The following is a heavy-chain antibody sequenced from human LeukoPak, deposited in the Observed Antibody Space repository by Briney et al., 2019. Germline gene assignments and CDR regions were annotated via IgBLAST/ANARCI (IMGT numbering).Heavy chain of an antibody. J-gene: IGHJ6*03. CDR1: GFTFSSYG. Sequence: GSLRLSCAASGFTFSSYGMHWVRQAPGKGLEWVAVISYDGSNKYYADSVKGRFTISRDNSKNTLYLQMNSLRAEDTAVYYCAKGGYCYYMDVWGKGTTVTVSS. CDR3: AKGGYCYYMDV. V-gene: IGHV3-30*18. CDR2: ISYDGSNK.